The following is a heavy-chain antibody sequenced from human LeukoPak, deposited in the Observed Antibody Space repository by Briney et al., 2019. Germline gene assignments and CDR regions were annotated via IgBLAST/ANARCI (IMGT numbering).Heavy chain of an antibody. CDR1: GYTFTSYG. J-gene: IGHJ6*03. D-gene: IGHD6-13*01. CDR2: ISAYNGNT. Sequence: ASVKVSCKASGYTFTSYGIGWVRQAPGQGLEWMGWISAYNGNTNYAQKLQGRVTMTTDTSTSTAYMELRSLRSDDTAVYYCARVAAAGPDYYYYYMDVWGKGTTVTVSS. V-gene: IGHV1-18*01. CDR3: ARVAAAGPDYYYYYMDV.